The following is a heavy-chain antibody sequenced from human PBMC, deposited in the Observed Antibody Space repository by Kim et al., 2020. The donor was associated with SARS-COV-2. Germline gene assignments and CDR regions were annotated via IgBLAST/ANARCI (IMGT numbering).Heavy chain of an antibody. V-gene: IGHV3-23*01. CDR1: GFTFSSYA. CDR2: ISGSGGST. D-gene: IGHD1-26*01. Sequence: GGSLRLSCAASGFTFSSYAMSWVRQAPGKGLEWVSAISGSGGSTYYADSVKGRITISRDNSKNTLYLQMNSLRAEDTAVYYCAGIVGATLFDYWGQGTLVTVSS. J-gene: IGHJ4*02. CDR3: AGIVGATLFDY.